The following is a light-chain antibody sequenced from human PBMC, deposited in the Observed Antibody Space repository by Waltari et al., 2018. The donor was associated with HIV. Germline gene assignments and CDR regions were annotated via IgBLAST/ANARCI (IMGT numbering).Light chain of an antibody. CDR3: QSADSSGNWL. Sequence: SYELTQPPSVSVSPGQTARITCSGAALSKQYAYRYQQKPGQAPVVVLYKDTRKSSGMPERLSGSTAGTTVTWTISGVQAEDEAEYYCQSADSSGNWLFGGGTKLTVV. V-gene: IGLV3-25*03. J-gene: IGLJ3*02. CDR1: ALSKQY. CDR2: KDT.